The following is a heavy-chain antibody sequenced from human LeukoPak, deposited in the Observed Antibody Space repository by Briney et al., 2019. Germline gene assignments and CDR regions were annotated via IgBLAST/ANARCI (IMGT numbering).Heavy chain of an antibody. Sequence: PGGSLRLSCAASGFTFSSYWMSWVRQAPGKGLEWVANIKEDGSEKYYVDSVKGRFTISRDNAKNSLYLQMNGLRAEDTAVFYCARLLETYDYVWGSYGFDSWGRGTLVTVSS. V-gene: IGHV3-7*01. D-gene: IGHD3-16*01. J-gene: IGHJ4*02. CDR3: ARLLETYDYVWGSYGFDS. CDR1: GFTFSSYW. CDR2: IKEDGSEK.